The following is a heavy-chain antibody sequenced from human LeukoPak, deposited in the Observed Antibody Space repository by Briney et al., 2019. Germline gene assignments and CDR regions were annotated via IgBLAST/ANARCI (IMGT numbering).Heavy chain of an antibody. CDR2: ISYDGSNK. Sequence: GGSLRLSCAASGFTFSSYAMHWVRQAPGKGLEWVAVISYDGSNKYYAGSVKGRFTISRDNSKNTLYLQMNSLRAEDTAVYYCARGGDIVVVPAAMYVPYYFDYWGQGTLVTVSS. CDR3: ARGGDIVVVPAAMYVPYYFDY. V-gene: IGHV3-30*04. D-gene: IGHD2-2*01. J-gene: IGHJ4*02. CDR1: GFTFSSYA.